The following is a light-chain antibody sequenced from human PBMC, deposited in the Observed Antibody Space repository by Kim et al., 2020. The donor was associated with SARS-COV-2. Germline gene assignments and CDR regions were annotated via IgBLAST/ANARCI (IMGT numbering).Light chain of an antibody. CDR1: QSVSSGY. J-gene: IGKJ4*01. V-gene: IGKV3-20*01. Sequence: LSPGERATLSCRASQSVSSGYLAWYQQKPGQAPRLLIYGASRRATGIPDRFSGSGSGTDYTLTITRLEPEDFAVYYCQQYGSPLTFGEGTKVDIK. CDR2: GAS. CDR3: QQYGSPLT.